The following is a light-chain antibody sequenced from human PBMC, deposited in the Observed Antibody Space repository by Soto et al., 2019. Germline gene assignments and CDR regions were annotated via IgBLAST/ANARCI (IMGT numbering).Light chain of an antibody. V-gene: IGKV3D-20*02. CDR2: DAS. CDR3: QQRSNWPPEIT. CDR1: HTVRNNY. Sequence: VLTLSPGTLSLSTGERATLSCRASHTVRNNYLAWYQQKPGQAPRLLIYDASNRATGIPARFSGSGSGTDFTLTISSLEPEDFAVYYCQQRSNWPPEITFGQGTRLEIK. J-gene: IGKJ5*01.